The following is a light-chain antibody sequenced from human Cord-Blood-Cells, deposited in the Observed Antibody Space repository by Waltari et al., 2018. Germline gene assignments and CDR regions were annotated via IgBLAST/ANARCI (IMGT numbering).Light chain of an antibody. CDR2: GAS. CDR3: QQYNNWPMYT. V-gene: IGKV3-15*01. Sequence: EIVMTQSPATLSVSPGERATLSCRASQSVSSNLAWYQQKPGQAPRLLIYGASTRATGIPARVSSRGSGTEFTLTNSSLQSEDYAVYYCQQYNNWPMYTFGQGTKLEIK. J-gene: IGKJ2*01. CDR1: QSVSSN.